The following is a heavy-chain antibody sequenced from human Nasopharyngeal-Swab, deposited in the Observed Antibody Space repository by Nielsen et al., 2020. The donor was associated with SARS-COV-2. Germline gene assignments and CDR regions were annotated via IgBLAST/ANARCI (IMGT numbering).Heavy chain of an antibody. D-gene: IGHD6-13*01. V-gene: IGHV2-5*02. J-gene: IGHJ4*02. Sequence: SGPTLVKPTQTLTLTCTFSGFSLSTSGVGVVWIRQPPGKALECLALIYWDDDKRYSPSLKSRLTTTKDTSKNQVVLTMTNMDPVDTATYYCAHSSSTAYYFDYWGQGTLVTVSS. CDR3: AHSSSTAYYFDY. CDR2: IYWDDDK. CDR1: GFSLSTSGVG.